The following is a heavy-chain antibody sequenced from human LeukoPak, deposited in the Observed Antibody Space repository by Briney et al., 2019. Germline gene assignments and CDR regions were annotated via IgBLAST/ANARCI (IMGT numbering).Heavy chain of an antibody. CDR1: GGTFSSYA. J-gene: IGHJ6*02. D-gene: IGHD3-10*01. Sequence: EASVKVSCKASGGTFSSYAISWVRQAPGQGLEWMGGIIPIFGTANYAQKFQDRVTITADESTSTAYMELSSLRSEDTAVYYCARTRDGSGSYSAEYYYGMDVWGQGTTVTVSS. CDR2: IIPIFGTA. CDR3: ARTRDGSGSYSAEYYYGMDV. V-gene: IGHV1-69*13.